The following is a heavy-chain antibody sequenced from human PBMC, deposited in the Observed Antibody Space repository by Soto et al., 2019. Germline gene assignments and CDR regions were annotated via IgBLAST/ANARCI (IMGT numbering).Heavy chain of an antibody. J-gene: IGHJ6*02. Sequence: GGSLRLSCAASGFTFDDYTMHWVRQAPGKGLEWVSLISWDGGSTYYADSVKGRFTISRDNSKNSLYLQMNSLRTEDTALYYCAKDIENRDYDFWSGSGGMDVWGQGTTVTVSS. V-gene: IGHV3-43*01. CDR1: GFTFDDYT. CDR2: ISWDGGST. D-gene: IGHD3-3*01. CDR3: AKDIENRDYDFWSGSGGMDV.